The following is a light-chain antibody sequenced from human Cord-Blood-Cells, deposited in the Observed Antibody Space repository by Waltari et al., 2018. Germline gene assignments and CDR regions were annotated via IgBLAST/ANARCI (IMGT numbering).Light chain of an antibody. V-gene: IGLV1-40*01. CDR3: QSYDSSLSGWV. Sequence: QSVLTQPPSVSGAPGQRVTISCTGSSSNIGAGYDVHWYQQLPGTAPKLPIFGNSNRPSGVPYRFSGSKSCPLASLAITGLQAEDEADYYCQSYDSSLSGWVFGGGTKLTVL. J-gene: IGLJ3*02. CDR1: SSNIGAGYD. CDR2: GNS.